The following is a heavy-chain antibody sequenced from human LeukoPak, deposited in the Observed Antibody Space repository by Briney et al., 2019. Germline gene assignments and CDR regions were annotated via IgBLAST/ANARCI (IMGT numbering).Heavy chain of an antibody. D-gene: IGHD1-14*01. V-gene: IGHV3-30*02. CDR2: IRYDGSNK. CDR3: ATDTTPPKAGFDP. J-gene: IGHJ5*02. CDR1: GFTFSSYG. Sequence: GGSLRLSCAASGFTFSSYGMHWVRQAPGKGLEWVAFIRYDGSNKYYADSVKGRFTISRDNSKYTLYLQMNSLRAEDTSIYFCATDTTPPKAGFDPWGQGTLVTVSP.